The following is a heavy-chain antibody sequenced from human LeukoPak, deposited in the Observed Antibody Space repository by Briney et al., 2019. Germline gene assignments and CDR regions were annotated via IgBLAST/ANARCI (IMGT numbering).Heavy chain of an antibody. CDR1: GYTFTGYY. J-gene: IGHJ5*02. D-gene: IGHD2-2*02. CDR2: INPNSGGT. CDR3: ARGEANYCSSTSCYTWFDP. Sequence: ASVKVSCKASGYTFTGYYMHWVRQAPGQGLEWMGRINPNSGGTNYAQKFQGRVTMTRDTSISTAYMELSRLRSDDTAVYYCARGEANYCSSTSCYTWFDPWGQGTLVTVSS. V-gene: IGHV1-2*06.